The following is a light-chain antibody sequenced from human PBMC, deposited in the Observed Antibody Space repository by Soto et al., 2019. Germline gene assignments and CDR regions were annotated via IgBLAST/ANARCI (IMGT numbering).Light chain of an antibody. J-gene: IGKJ4*01. CDR3: QQRSDWPLT. Sequence: EMVLTQSPGTLCLSPGARATLSCLVSQSVSSRYLAWYQQNPGQAPRLLIDAASSRATGIPDRFSGSGSGTDFTLTSSRLAPEYFAVYYCQQRSDWPLTFGGGTKVDI. CDR1: QSVSSRY. V-gene: IGKV3D-20*02. CDR2: AAS.